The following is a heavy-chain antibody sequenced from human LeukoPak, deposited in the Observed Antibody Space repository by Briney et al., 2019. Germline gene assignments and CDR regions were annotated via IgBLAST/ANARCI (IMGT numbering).Heavy chain of an antibody. J-gene: IGHJ3*02. CDR2: IIPIFGTA. CDR1: GGTFSSYA. CDR3: AREEREYCGGDCIDAFDI. V-gene: IGHV1-69*01. Sequence: SVYLTCKASGGTFSSYAISWVRLAPGQGLEWMGGIIPIFGTANYAQKFQGRVTITAAVSTSTAYMELSSLRSEDTAVYYCAREEREYCGGDCIDAFDIWGQGTLVTVSS. D-gene: IGHD2-21*02.